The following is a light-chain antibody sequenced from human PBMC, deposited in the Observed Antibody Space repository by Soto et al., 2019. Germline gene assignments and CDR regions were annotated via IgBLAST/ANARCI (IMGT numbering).Light chain of an antibody. CDR2: SND. V-gene: IGLV1-44*01. Sequence: QSVLAQPPSASGTPGQRVSISCSGSSSNIGTSSVNWYQHVPGAAPHLLIYSNDQRPLEVPDRFSGSKSGTSASLAISGLRSDDGGDYYCAAWDDSFNGWVFGGGTKVTVL. CDR3: AAWDDSFNGWV. CDR1: SSNIGTSS. J-gene: IGLJ3*02.